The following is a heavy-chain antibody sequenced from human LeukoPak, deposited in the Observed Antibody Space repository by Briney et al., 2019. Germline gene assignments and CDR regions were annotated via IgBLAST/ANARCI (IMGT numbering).Heavy chain of an antibody. CDR2: IYSGGST. Sequence: GGSLRLSCAASGFTVSSNYMSWVRQAPGKGLEWASVIYSGGSTYYADSVKGRFTISRDNSKNTLYLQMNSLRAEDTAVYYCARQIAAAGTDYWGQGTLVTVSS. CDR1: GFTVSSNY. V-gene: IGHV3-66*04. CDR3: ARQIAAAGTDY. J-gene: IGHJ4*02. D-gene: IGHD6-13*01.